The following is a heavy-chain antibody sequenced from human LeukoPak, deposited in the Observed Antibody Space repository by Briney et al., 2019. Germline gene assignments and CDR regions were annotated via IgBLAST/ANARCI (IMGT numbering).Heavy chain of an antibody. CDR3: ARADYYGSGSYLKSMYYYFDY. CDR1: GDSISNYY. Sequence: SWTLSLTCTVSGDSISNYYWSWIRQPPGKGREWIGFIHNSGSANYNPSLKSRVTMSVDTSKNQFSLKLSSETAADTAVYYCARADYYGSGSYLKSMYYYFDYWGQGTLVTASA. J-gene: IGHJ4*02. V-gene: IGHV4-59*01. D-gene: IGHD3-10*01. CDR2: IHNSGSA.